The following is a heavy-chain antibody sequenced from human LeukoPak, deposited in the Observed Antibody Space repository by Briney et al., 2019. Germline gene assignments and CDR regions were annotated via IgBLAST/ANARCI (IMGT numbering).Heavy chain of an antibody. V-gene: IGHV1-18*01. J-gene: IGHJ4*02. CDR1: GYTFTSYG. D-gene: IGHD3-22*01. CDR3: ARGDYFVYDRSGYDY. Sequence: GASVKVSCKASGYTFTSYGISWVRQAPGQGLEWMGWISAYNGNTNYAQKLQGRVTMTTDTSTSTAYMELRSLRSDDTAVYYCARGDYFVYDRSGYDYWGQGTLVTVSS. CDR2: ISAYNGNT.